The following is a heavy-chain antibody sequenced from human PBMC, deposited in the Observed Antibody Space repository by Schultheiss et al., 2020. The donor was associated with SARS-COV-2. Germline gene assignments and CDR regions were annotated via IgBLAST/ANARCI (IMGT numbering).Heavy chain of an antibody. CDR1: GGSISSGGYS. CDR3: ARDRREYYYDSSGYPDAFDI. CDR2: IYYSGST. V-gene: IGHV4-61*08. D-gene: IGHD3-22*01. Sequence: SETLSLTCAVSGGSISSGGYSWSWIRQPPGKGLEWIGYIYYSGSTNYNPSLKSRVTISVDTSKNQFSLKLSSVTAADTAVYYCARDRREYYYDSSGYPDAFDIWGQGTMVTVSS. J-gene: IGHJ3*02.